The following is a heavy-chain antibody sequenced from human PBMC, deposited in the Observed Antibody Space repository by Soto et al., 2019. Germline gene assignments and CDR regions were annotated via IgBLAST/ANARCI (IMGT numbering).Heavy chain of an antibody. Sequence: SETLSLTCTVSGGSISSDGYYWSWIRQHPGKGLEWIGYIYYSGSTYYNPSLKSRVSISVDTSKNQFSLKLTSVTAADTAVYYCARDLERYYDSSGYGWFDPWGQGTQVTVSS. J-gene: IGHJ5*02. D-gene: IGHD3-22*01. V-gene: IGHV4-31*03. CDR3: ARDLERYYDSSGYGWFDP. CDR1: GGSISSDGYY. CDR2: IYYSGST.